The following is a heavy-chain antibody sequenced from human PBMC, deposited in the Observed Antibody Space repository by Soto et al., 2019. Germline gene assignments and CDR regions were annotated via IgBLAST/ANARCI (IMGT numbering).Heavy chain of an antibody. V-gene: IGHV4-59*01. D-gene: IGHD3-22*01. Sequence: SETLSFTCTVSGGSISSYYWSWIRQPPGKGLEWIGYIYYSGSTNYNPSLKSRVTISVDTSKNQFSLKLSSVTAADTAVYYCAKTGAYYYDSSGSEAYFDYWGQGTLVTVSS. CDR2: IYYSGST. CDR1: GGSISSYY. J-gene: IGHJ4*02. CDR3: AKTGAYYYDSSGSEAYFDY.